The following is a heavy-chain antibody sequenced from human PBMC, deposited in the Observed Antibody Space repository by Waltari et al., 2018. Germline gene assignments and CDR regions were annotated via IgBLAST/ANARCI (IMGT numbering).Heavy chain of an antibody. CDR2: IRSRTKGDAT. Sequence: EVQLVESGGALVQPGGSLKLSCAASGLNFTDYAMHWVRQASGKGPEWVGRIRSRTKGDATAYAEAVQGRFTISRDDSKNTAYLEMNSLKTDDTAVYYCIRPFEMGIDWGQGTLVTVSS. V-gene: IGHV3-73*01. CDR1: GLNFTDYA. CDR3: IRPFEMGID. D-gene: IGHD7-27*01. J-gene: IGHJ4*02.